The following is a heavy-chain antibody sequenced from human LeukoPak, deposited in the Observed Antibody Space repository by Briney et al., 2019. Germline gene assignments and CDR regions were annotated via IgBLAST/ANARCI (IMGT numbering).Heavy chain of an antibody. V-gene: IGHV3-23*01. CDR3: ARDPALDY. J-gene: IGHJ4*02. CDR1: GISLTNYA. CDR2: ISERGGST. Sequence: GGSLRLSCVVSGISLTNYAMTWVRQAPGKGLEWVSYISERGGSTSYADSVKGRFTISRDTSLNTLYLQMTSLRAEDTAVYYCARDPALDYWGQGTLVTVSS.